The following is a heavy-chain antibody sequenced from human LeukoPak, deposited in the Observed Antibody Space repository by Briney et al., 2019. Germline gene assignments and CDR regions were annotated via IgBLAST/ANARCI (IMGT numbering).Heavy chain of an antibody. CDR1: GYTFTGYY. Sequence: GASVKVSCKASGYTFTGYYMHWVRQAPGQGLEWVGWINPNSGGTNYAQKFQGRVTMTRDTSISTAYMELSRLRSDDTAVYYCARVAHTYSSSSFISDYWGQGTLVTVSS. D-gene: IGHD6-6*01. CDR3: ARVAHTYSSSSFISDY. V-gene: IGHV1-2*02. J-gene: IGHJ4*02. CDR2: INPNSGGT.